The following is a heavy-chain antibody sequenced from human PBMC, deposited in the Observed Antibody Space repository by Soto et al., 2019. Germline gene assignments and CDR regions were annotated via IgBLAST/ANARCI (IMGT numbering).Heavy chain of an antibody. J-gene: IGHJ4*02. CDR3: ARDTGAYSSSWYYFDY. Sequence: SVKVSCKASGGTFSSYAISWVRQAPGQGLEWMEGIIPIFGTANYAQKFQGRVTITADGSTSTAYMELSSLRSEDTAVYYCARDTGAYSSSWYYFDYWGQGTLVTVSS. V-gene: IGHV1-69*13. CDR1: GGTFSSYA. CDR2: IIPIFGTA. D-gene: IGHD6-13*01.